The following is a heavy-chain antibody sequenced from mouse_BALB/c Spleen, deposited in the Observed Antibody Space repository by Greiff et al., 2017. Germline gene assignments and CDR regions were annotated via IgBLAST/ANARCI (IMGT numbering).Heavy chain of an antibody. CDR2: IDPANGNT. J-gene: IGHJ3*01. Sequence: EVQLQQSGAELVKPGASVKLSCTASGFNIKDTYMHWVKQRPEQGLEWIGRIDPANGNTKYDPKFQGKATITADTSSNTAYLQLSSLTSEDTAVYYCASRTSYGNYFNWGQGTLVTVSA. D-gene: IGHD2-1*01. CDR1: GFNIKDTY. CDR3: ASRTSYGNYFN. V-gene: IGHV14-3*02.